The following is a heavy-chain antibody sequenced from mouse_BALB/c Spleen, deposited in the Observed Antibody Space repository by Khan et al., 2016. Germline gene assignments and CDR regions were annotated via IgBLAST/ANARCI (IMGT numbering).Heavy chain of an antibody. CDR3: ASEGIYYGTYYYAMDY. CDR1: GYSITSGYY. CDR2: ISYDGSN. J-gene: IGHJ4*01. V-gene: IGHV3-6*02. Sequence: EVQLQESGPGLVKPSQSLSLTCSVTGYSITSGYYWNWIRQFPGNKLEWMGYISYDGSNNYNPSLKNRISITRDTSKNQFFLKLNSVTTEDTATCNCASEGIYYGTYYYAMDYWGQGTSVTVSS. D-gene: IGHD1-1*01.